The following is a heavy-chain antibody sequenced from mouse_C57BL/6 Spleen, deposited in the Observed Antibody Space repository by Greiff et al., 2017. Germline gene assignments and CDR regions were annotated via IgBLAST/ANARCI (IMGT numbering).Heavy chain of an antibody. CDR3: ARRANYYGSSLYAMDY. CDR2: IDPSDSYT. D-gene: IGHD1-1*01. V-gene: IGHV1-69*01. Sequence: QVQLQQSGAELVMPGASVKLSCKASGYTFTSYWMHWVKQRPGQGLEWIGEIDPSDSYTNYNQKFKGKSTLTVDKSSSTAYMQLSSLTSEDSAVYYCARRANYYGSSLYAMDYWGQGTSVTVSS. J-gene: IGHJ4*01. CDR1: GYTFTSYW.